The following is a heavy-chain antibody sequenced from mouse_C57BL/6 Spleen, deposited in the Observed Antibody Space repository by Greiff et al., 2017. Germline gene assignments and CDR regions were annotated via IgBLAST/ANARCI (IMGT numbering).Heavy chain of an antibody. D-gene: IGHD2-2*01. CDR2: IYPRSGNT. CDR3: ARRGYDAWFAY. CDR1: GYTFTSYG. Sequence: LVESGAELARPGASVKLSCKASGYTFTSYGISWVKQRPGQGLEWIGEIYPRSGNTYYNEKFKGKATLTADKSSSTAYMELRSLTSEDSAVYFCARRGYDAWFAYWGQGTLVTVSA. J-gene: IGHJ3*01. V-gene: IGHV1-81*01.